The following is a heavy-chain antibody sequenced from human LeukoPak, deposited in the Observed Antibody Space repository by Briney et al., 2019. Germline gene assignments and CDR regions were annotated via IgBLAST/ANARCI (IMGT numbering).Heavy chain of an antibody. D-gene: IGHD3-10*01. CDR3: ARTYYSPYYFDY. CDR2: IYYSGST. V-gene: IGHV4-59*08. CDR1: GGTISSYY. Sequence: PSETLSLTCTVSGGTISSYYWSWLRQPPGKGLEWIGYIYYSGSTNYNPSLKSRVTISVDTSKNQFSLKLSSVTAADTAVYYCARTYYSPYYFDYWGQGTLVTVSS. J-gene: IGHJ4*02.